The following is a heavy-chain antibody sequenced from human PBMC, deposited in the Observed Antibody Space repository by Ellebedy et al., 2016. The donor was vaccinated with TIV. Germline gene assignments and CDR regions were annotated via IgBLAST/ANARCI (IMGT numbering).Heavy chain of an antibody. CDR3: AKGRGGGSDSSAPRYYFDY. J-gene: IGHJ4*02. CDR2: ISSTGGRT. CDR1: GFTFSGYA. V-gene: IGHV3-23*01. Sequence: PGGSLRLSCVASGFTFSGYAMSWVRQAPGKGLEWVSTISSTGGRTYYADSVEGRFIISRDNSKKTLYLQMNSLRAEDTAIYYCAKGRGGGSDSSAPRYYFDYWGLGTLVTVSS. D-gene: IGHD3-22*01.